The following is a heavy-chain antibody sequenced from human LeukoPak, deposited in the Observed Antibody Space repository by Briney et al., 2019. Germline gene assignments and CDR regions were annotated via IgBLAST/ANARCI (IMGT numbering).Heavy chain of an antibody. CDR1: GGSISSSSYY. Sequence: SETLSLTCTVSGGSISSSSYYWGWIRQPPGKGLEWIASIYYSGSTYYSPSLKSRVTISVDTSKNQFSLKLSSVTAADTAVYYCARWDFDWLIANGYWGQGTLVAVSS. CDR3: ARWDFDWLIANGY. D-gene: IGHD3-9*01. V-gene: IGHV4-39*07. J-gene: IGHJ4*02. CDR2: IYYSGST.